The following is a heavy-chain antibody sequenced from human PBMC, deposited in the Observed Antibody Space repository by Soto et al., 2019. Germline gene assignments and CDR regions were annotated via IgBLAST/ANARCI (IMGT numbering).Heavy chain of an antibody. V-gene: IGHV3-33*01. CDR1: GFTFSSYG. J-gene: IGHJ6*02. Sequence: PGGSLRLSCAASGFTFSSYGMHWVRQAPSKGLEWVAVIWYDGSNKYYADSVKGRFTISRDNSKNTLYLQMNSLRAEDTAVYYCARDFLNYYGMDVWGQGTTVTVSS. CDR2: IWYDGSNK. CDR3: ARDFLNYYGMDV.